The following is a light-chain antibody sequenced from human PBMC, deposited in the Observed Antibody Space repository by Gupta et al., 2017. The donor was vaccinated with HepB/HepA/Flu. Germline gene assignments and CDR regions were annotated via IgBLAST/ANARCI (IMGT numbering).Light chain of an antibody. J-gene: IGKJ1*01. V-gene: IGKV1-39*01. CDR2: AAS. Sequence: DIQMTQSPSSLSASVGDRVTITCRASQNIDNFLNWYQQKPGKAPNLLIHAASSLHSGVPSRVSGSGSGTDFTLTISSLQPEDSATFYCPQTYTSPRTFGQGTKVEIQ. CDR1: QNIDNF. CDR3: PQTYTSPRT.